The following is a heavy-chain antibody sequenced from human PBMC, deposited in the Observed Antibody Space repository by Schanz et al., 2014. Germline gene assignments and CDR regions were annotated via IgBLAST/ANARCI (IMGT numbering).Heavy chain of an antibody. CDR1: GYTFTSYD. CDR3: ARLSVAGRPHVNYWYFDL. Sequence: QVQLVQSEAEVKKPGASVKVSCKASGYTFTSYDFNWVRQAPGQGLEWMGWINPSSGGTNYAQKFQGRVTMTRDTSISTAYMELRSLRSDDTAVYYCARLSVAGRPHVNYWYFDLWGRGTLVTVSS. V-gene: IGHV1-2*02. J-gene: IGHJ2*01. CDR2: INPSSGGT. D-gene: IGHD6-19*01.